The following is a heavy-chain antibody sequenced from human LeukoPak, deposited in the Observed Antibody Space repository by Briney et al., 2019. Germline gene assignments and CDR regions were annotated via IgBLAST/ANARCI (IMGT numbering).Heavy chain of an antibody. CDR3: ARYPGGYYYGMDV. CDR1: GFTVSSNY. V-gene: IGHV3-7*03. D-gene: IGHD3-10*01. CDR2: IKQDGSEK. J-gene: IGHJ6*04. Sequence: PGGSLRLSCAASGFTVSSNYMSWVRQAPGKGLEWVANIKQDGSEKYYVDSVKGRFTISRDNAKNSLYLQMNSLRAEDTAVYYCARYPGGYYYGMDVWGKGTTVTVSS.